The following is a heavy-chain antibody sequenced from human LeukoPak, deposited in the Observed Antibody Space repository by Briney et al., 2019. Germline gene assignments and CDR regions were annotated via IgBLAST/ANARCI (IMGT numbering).Heavy chain of an antibody. V-gene: IGHV1-24*01. CDR3: ATGSSGADAFDI. D-gene: IGHD6-6*01. CDR1: GYTLTELS. CDR2: FDPEDGET. Sequence: ASVKVSCKVSGYTLTELSMLWVRQAPGKGLEWMGGFDPEDGETIYAQKFQGRVTMTEDTSTDTAYMELSSLRSEDTAVYYCATGSSGADAFDIWGQGTMVTVSS. J-gene: IGHJ3*02.